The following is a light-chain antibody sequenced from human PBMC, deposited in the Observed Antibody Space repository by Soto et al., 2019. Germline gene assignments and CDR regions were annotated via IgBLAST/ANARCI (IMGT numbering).Light chain of an antibody. CDR2: EVS. CDR1: SSDVGGYNY. J-gene: IGLJ2*01. Sequence: QSALTQPPSASGSPGQSVTISCTGTSSDVGGYNYVSWYQQHPGKAPKLMIYEVSKRPSGVPDRFSGSKSGSTASLTVSGLQAEDEADYYCSSYAGNTIFVLFGGGTQLTVL. CDR3: SSYAGNTIFVL. V-gene: IGLV2-8*01.